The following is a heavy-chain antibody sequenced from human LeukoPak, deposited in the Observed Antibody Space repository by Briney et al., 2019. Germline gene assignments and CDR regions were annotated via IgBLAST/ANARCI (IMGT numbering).Heavy chain of an antibody. CDR2: IDTYNGNT. CDR1: GYTFTTYG. V-gene: IGHV1-18*01. D-gene: IGHD3-10*01. CDR3: ARDQDINRGFFHPGGY. J-gene: IGHJ4*02. Sequence: AASVKVSCKASGYTFTTYGINWVRQAPGQGLEWLSWIDTYNGNTNYVQKLQDRVTVTTDTSTSTAYMELRSLRSDDTAVYYCARDQDINRGFFHPGGYWGQGTLVTVSS.